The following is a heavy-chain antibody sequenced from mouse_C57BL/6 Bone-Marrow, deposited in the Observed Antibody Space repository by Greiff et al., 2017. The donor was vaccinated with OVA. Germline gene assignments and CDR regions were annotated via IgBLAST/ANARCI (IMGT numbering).Heavy chain of an antibody. J-gene: IGHJ3*01. V-gene: IGHV1-81*01. CDR2: IYPRSGNT. Sequence: QVQLQQSGAELARPGASVKLSCKASGYTFTSYGISWVKQRTGQGLEWIGEIYPRSGNTYYNEKFKGKATLTAYKSSSTAYMELRSLTSEDSAVDFCAREDGYRAWFAYWGQGTLVTVSA. D-gene: IGHD2-3*01. CDR1: GYTFTSYG. CDR3: AREDGYRAWFAY.